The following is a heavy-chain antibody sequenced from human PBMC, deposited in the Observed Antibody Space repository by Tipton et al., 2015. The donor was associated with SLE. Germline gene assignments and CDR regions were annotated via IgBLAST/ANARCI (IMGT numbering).Heavy chain of an antibody. Sequence: TLSLTCAVYGGSFSGYYWSWIRQPPGKGLEWIGEINHSGSTNYNPSLKSRVTISVDTSKNQFSLKLSSVTAADTAVYYCARDFQTIFGVVIIRYFDYWGQGTQVTVSS. CDR3: ARDFQTIFGVVIIRYFDY. V-gene: IGHV4-34*01. CDR1: GGSFSGYY. CDR2: INHSGST. J-gene: IGHJ4*02. D-gene: IGHD3-3*01.